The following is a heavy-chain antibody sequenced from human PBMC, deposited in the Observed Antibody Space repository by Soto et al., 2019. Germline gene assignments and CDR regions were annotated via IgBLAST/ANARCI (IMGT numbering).Heavy chain of an antibody. CDR2: IRSDGST. J-gene: IGHJ6*02. V-gene: IGHV3-53*02. Sequence: EVLLVETGGGLIQPGGSLSRSCAASGFTVSRNYMSWVRQATGKVLEWVSFIRSDGSTYYADSVKGRFTISRDNAKNTLSLQVNSLRAEDTPVYYCSRRSNWNRSPYYYYGMDLWGQGTAVTVSS. CDR1: GFTVSRNY. D-gene: IGHD1-20*01. CDR3: SRRSNWNRSPYYYYGMDL.